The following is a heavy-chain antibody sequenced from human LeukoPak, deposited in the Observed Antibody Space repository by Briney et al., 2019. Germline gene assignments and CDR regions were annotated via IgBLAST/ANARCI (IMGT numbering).Heavy chain of an antibody. CDR3: ARVHYGSGSYYSYYMDV. V-gene: IGHV1-18*01. D-gene: IGHD3-10*01. CDR2: ISAYNGNT. J-gene: IGHJ6*03. Sequence: ASVKVSCKASGYTFTSYGISWVRQAPGQGLEWMGLISAYNGNTNYAQKLKGRVTMTTDTSTSTAYMELRRLRSDDTAVYYCARVHYGSGSYYSYYMDVWGKGTTVTISS. CDR1: GYTFTSYG.